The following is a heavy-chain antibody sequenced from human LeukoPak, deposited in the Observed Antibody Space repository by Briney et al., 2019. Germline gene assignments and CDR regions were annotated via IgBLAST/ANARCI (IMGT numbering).Heavy chain of an antibody. CDR3: ASSHYYGSGGYFKFDY. CDR2: INHSGST. V-gene: IGHV4-34*01. D-gene: IGHD3-10*01. J-gene: IGHJ4*02. Sequence: SETLSLTCAVYGGSFSGYYWSWIRQPPGKGLEWIGEINHSGSTNYNPSLKSRVTISVDTSKNQFSLKLSSVTAADTAVYYCASSHYYGSGGYFKFDYWGQGTLVTVSS. CDR1: GGSFSGYY.